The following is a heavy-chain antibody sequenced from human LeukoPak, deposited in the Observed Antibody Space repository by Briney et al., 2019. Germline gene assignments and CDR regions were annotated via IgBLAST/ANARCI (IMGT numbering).Heavy chain of an antibody. J-gene: IGHJ5*02. CDR1: GFTFDDYA. CDR2: ISWNSGSI. D-gene: IGHD3-9*01. Sequence: GGSLRLSCAASGFTFDDYAMHWVRQAPGKGLEWVSGISWNSGSIGYADSVKGRFTISRDNAKNSLYLQMNSLRAEDTASYYCAKGLIHDILTGYFWFDPWGREPWSPSPQ. CDR3: AKGLIHDILTGYFWFDP. V-gene: IGHV3-9*01.